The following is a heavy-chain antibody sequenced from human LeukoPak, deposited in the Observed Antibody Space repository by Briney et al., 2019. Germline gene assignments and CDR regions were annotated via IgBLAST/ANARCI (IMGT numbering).Heavy chain of an antibody. CDR1: GYTFTSYD. Sequence: AAVKVSFKASGYTFTSYDINWVRQATGQGLEWMGWINPNSGNTGYAQKFQGRVTMTRNTSISTAYMELSSLRSEDTAVYYCASHPPKSSSSTADYWGQGTLVTVSS. CDR2: INPNSGNT. D-gene: IGHD6-13*01. V-gene: IGHV1-8*01. CDR3: ASHPPKSSSSTADY. J-gene: IGHJ4*02.